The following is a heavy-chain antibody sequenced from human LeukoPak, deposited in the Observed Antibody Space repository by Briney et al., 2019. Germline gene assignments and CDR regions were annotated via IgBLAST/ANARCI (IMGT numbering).Heavy chain of an antibody. CDR2: MNPNSGNS. CDR3: ARFQSIAAASS. D-gene: IGHD6-13*01. V-gene: IGHV1-8*03. CDR1: GYTFSNYE. J-gene: IGHJ5*02. Sequence: ASVKVSCKASGYTFSNYEINWVRQATGQGPEWMGWMNPNSGNSGYAQKFQGRVTITRDTSASTAYMELSSLRSEDTAVYYCARFQSIAAASSWGQGTLATVSS.